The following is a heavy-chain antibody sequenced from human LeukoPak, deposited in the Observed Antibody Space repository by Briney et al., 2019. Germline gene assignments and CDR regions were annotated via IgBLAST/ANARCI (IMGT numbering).Heavy chain of an antibody. J-gene: IGHJ5*02. D-gene: IGHD3-22*01. Sequence: GGSLRLSCAASGFTFSSYAISWVRQAPGKGLEWVSRISGSGDTTYYADPVKGRFTISRDNSKTTLYLQMNSLSAEDTAVYYCAADSSGAFPNWFDPWGQGTLVTVSS. CDR3: AADSSGAFPNWFDP. CDR1: GFTFSSYA. CDR2: ISGSGDTT. V-gene: IGHV3-23*01.